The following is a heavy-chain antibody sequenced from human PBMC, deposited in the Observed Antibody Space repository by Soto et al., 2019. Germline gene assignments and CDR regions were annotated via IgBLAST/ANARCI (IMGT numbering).Heavy chain of an antibody. CDR3: ARDSKSDDAFDI. CDR2: ISYSGST. J-gene: IGHJ3*02. Sequence: QVQLQESGPGLVKPSETLSLTCTVSGGSISTYTWNWIRQSPGKGLEWIGYISYSGSTMSNPSLKRRVFISVDRSKNQLSLSLSSVTAADTAKYYCARDSKSDDAFDIWGLGTLVTVSS. CDR1: GGSISTYT. V-gene: IGHV4-59*01.